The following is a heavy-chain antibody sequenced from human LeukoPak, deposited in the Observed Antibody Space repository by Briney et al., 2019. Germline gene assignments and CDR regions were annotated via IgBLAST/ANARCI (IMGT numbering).Heavy chain of an antibody. J-gene: IGHJ3*02. CDR3: ARRTTVVTHYAFDI. Sequence: SETLSLTCTVSGGSISSYYWSWIRQPPGKGLEWIGYIYYSGSTYYNPSLKSRVTISVDTSKNQFSLKLSSVTAADTAVYYCARRTTVVTHYAFDIWGQGTMVTVSS. CDR1: GGSISSYY. CDR2: IYYSGST. D-gene: IGHD4-23*01. V-gene: IGHV4-59*06.